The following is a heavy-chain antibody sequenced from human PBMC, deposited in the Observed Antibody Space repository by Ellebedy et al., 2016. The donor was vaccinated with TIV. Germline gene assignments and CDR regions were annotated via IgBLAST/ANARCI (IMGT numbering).Heavy chain of an antibody. V-gene: IGHV1-46*01. Sequence: ASVKVSCKASGYTFTSYYMHWVRQAPGQGLEWMGIINPSGGSTSYAQKFQGRVTMTRDRSTSTVYMELSSLRSDDTAVYYCARDGGPSYADWAPDYYYYAMDVWGQGTTVAVSS. CDR2: INPSGGST. D-gene: IGHD3-16*01. CDR3: ARDGGPSYADWAPDYYYYAMDV. J-gene: IGHJ6*02. CDR1: GYTFTSYY.